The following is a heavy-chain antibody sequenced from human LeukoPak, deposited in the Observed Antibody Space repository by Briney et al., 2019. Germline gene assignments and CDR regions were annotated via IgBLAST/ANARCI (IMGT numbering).Heavy chain of an antibody. J-gene: IGHJ5*02. CDR3: ARHYSSSFRPANWFDP. Sequence: PSETLSLTCTVSGGSISSSSYYWGWIRQPPGKGLEWIGSIYYSGSTYYNPSLKSRVTISVDTSKNQFSLKLSSVTAADTAVYYCARHYSSSFRPANWFDPWGQGTLVTVSS. V-gene: IGHV4-39*01. D-gene: IGHD6-13*01. CDR1: GGSISSSSYY. CDR2: IYYSGST.